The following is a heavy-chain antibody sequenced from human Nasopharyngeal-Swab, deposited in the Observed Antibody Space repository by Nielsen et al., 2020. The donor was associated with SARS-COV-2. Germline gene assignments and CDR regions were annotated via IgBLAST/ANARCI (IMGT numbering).Heavy chain of an antibody. CDR2: IIPIFGTA. CDR3: ARDLWRRAARDYYYYGMDV. Sequence: SVKVSCKATGGTFSSYAISWVRQDPGQGLEWMGGIIPIFGTATYAQKFQGRVTITADESTSTAYMELSSLRSEDTAVYYCARDLWRRAARDYYYYGMDVWGQGTTVTVSS. D-gene: IGHD3-3*01. CDR1: GGTFSSYA. J-gene: IGHJ6*02. V-gene: IGHV1-69*13.